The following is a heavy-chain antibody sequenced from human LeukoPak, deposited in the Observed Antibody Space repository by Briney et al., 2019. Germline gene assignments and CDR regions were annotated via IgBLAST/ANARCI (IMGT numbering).Heavy chain of an antibody. J-gene: IGHJ6*04. V-gene: IGHV1-46*01. Sequence: ASVKVSCKASGYTFTSYYMHWVRQAPGQGLEWMGLINPSGGSTSYAQKFQGRVTMTRDTSTSTVYMELSSLRSEDTAVYYRARDPDCSSTSCYEDYYYGMDVWGKGTTVTVSS. D-gene: IGHD2-2*01. CDR3: ARDPDCSSTSCYEDYYYGMDV. CDR2: INPSGGST. CDR1: GYTFTSYY.